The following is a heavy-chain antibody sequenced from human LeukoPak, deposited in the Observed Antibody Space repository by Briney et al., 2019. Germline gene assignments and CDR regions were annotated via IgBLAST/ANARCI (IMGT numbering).Heavy chain of an antibody. CDR3: ARGFAGVDY. J-gene: IGHJ4*02. CDR1: GFTFSTYA. CDR2: ISSGGVTT. D-gene: IGHD2-21*01. V-gene: IGHV3-23*01. Sequence: GGSLRLSCAASGFTFSTYAMSWVRQAPGKGLEWVSGISSGGVTTDYADSVKGRFTISRDNSKNTLYLQMNSLRAEDTAVYYCARGFAGVDYWGQGTLVTVSS.